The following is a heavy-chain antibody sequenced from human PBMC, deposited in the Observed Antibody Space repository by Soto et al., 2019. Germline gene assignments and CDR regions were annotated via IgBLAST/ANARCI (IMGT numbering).Heavy chain of an antibody. CDR1: GYTFTSYG. CDR2: ISAYNGNT. V-gene: IGHV1-18*01. J-gene: IGHJ4*02. CDR3: ARPYTVLYYDSSGYLDY. D-gene: IGHD3-22*01. Sequence: QVQLVQSGAEVKKPGASVKVSCKASGYTFTSYGISWVRQAPGQGLEWMGWISAYNGNTNYAQKLQGRVTMTTDTSTRTAYMELRGLRSDDTAVYYCARPYTVLYYDSSGYLDYWGQGTLVTVSS.